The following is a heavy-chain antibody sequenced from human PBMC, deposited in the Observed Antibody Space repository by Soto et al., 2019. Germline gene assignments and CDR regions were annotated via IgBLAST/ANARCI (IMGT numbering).Heavy chain of an antibody. CDR3: ARGADYYDSSRWDDYYYYGMDV. J-gene: IGHJ6*02. V-gene: IGHV1-69*01. CDR1: GGTFSSYA. Sequence: QVQLVQSGAEVKKPGSSVKVSCKASGGTFSSYAISWVRQAPGQGLEWMRGIIPIFGTANYAQKFQGRVTITADESTSTAYMELSSLRSEDTAVYYCARGADYYDSSRWDDYYYYGMDVWGQGTTVTVSS. D-gene: IGHD3-22*01. CDR2: IIPIFGTA.